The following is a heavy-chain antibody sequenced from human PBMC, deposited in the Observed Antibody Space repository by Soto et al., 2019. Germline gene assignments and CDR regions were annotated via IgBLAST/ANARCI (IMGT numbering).Heavy chain of an antibody. V-gene: IGHV3-30-3*01. D-gene: IGHD5-18*01. CDR1: GFTFTAYG. J-gene: IGHJ6*02. Sequence: PGGSLRLSCEASGFTFTAYGMHWVRQAPGKGLEWVAVISYDGSNKYYADSVKGRFTLSRDNSKYMLYLQMNSLRPDDTAVYYCARALGYNYGDRDHYYGMDVWGQGTTVTISS. CDR3: ARALGYNYGDRDHYYGMDV. CDR2: ISYDGSNK.